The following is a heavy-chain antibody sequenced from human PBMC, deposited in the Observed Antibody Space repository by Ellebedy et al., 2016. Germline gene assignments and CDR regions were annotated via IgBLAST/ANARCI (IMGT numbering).Heavy chain of an antibody. Sequence: GGSLRLXXAVSGFTFSSHWMHWVRQAPGKGLEWVSVISDEGDIKDYAESVKGRFSISRDNPKNTLYLQMHSLTVEDTAMYYCAKGFYGENSRVYFDHWGQGALVTVSS. CDR2: ISDEGDIK. CDR1: GFTFSSHW. J-gene: IGHJ4*02. V-gene: IGHV3-30-3*02. D-gene: IGHD4-23*01. CDR3: AKGFYGENSRVYFDH.